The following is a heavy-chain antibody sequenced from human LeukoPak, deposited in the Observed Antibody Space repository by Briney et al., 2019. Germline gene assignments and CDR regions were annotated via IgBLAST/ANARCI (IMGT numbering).Heavy chain of an antibody. CDR1: GGSISSGGYS. Sequence: PSETLSLICAVSGGSISSGGYSWSWIRQPPGKGLEWIGYIYHSGSTYYNPSLKSRVTISVDRSKNQFSLKLSSVTAADTAVYYCARGRTAMVTPYYFDYWGQGTLVTVSS. D-gene: IGHD5-18*01. CDR3: ARGRTAMVTPYYFDY. J-gene: IGHJ4*02. V-gene: IGHV4-30-2*01. CDR2: IYHSGST.